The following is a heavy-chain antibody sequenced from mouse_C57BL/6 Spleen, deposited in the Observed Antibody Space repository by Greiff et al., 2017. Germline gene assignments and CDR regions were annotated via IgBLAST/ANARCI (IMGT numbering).Heavy chain of an antibody. Sequence: EVQLQQSGAELVRPGASVKLSCTASGFNIKDYYMHWVKQRPEQGLEWIGRIDPEDGDTEYAPKFQGKATMTADTSSNTAYLQLSSLTSEDTAVYYGTTSITTVVYWYFDVWGTGTTVTVSS. J-gene: IGHJ1*03. CDR3: TTSITTVVYWYFDV. V-gene: IGHV14-1*01. CDR2: IDPEDGDT. D-gene: IGHD1-1*01. CDR1: GFNIKDYY.